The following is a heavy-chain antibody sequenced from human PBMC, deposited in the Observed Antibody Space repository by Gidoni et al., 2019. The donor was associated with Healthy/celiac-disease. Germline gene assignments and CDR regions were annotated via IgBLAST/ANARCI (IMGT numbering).Heavy chain of an antibody. CDR1: GGSFSGYY. Sequence: QVQLQQWGAGLLKPSETLSLTCAVYGGSFSGYYWSWIRQPPGKGLEWIGEINHSGSTNYNPSLKSRVTISVDTSKNQFSLKLSSVTAADTAVYYCQGVRARRRDGYNYDYWGQGTLVTVSS. CDR3: QGVRARRRDGYNYDY. V-gene: IGHV4-34*01. CDR2: INHSGST. D-gene: IGHD5-12*01. J-gene: IGHJ4*02.